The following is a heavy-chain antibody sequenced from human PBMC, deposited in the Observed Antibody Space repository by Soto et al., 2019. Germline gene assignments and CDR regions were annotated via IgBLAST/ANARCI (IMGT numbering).Heavy chain of an antibody. V-gene: IGHV3-23*01. CDR2: VGGGGGRT. CDR1: GFPFSTNA. Sequence: GGSLRLSCVASGFPFSTNAMGWVRQAPGRGLEWISGVGGGGGRTYYADSVKGRFTISRDNSKDTLYLQMSSLRAEDTAKYYCAKIAEAVAGTVYGYWGQGTLVTVSS. J-gene: IGHJ4*02. CDR3: AKIAEAVAGTVYGY. D-gene: IGHD6-19*01.